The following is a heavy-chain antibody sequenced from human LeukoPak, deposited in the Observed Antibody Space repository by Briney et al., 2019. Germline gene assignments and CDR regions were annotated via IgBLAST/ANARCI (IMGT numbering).Heavy chain of an antibody. V-gene: IGHV3-53*01. CDR3: ARGYCSSTSCYPYYFDY. Sequence: PGGSLRLSCAASGFTVSSNYMSWVRQAPGKGLEWVSVIYSGGSTYYADSVKGRFTISRDNSKNTLYLQMNSLRAEDTAVYYCARGYCSSTSCYPYYFDYWGQGTLVTVSS. J-gene: IGHJ4*02. D-gene: IGHD2-2*01. CDR1: GFTVSSNY. CDR2: IYSGGST.